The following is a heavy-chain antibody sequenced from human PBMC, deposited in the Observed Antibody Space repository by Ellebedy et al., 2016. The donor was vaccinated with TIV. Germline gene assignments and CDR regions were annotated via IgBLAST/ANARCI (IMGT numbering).Heavy chain of an antibody. CDR1: GFTFSSYA. V-gene: IGHV3-23*01. D-gene: IGHD7-27*01. Sequence: GESLKISCAASGFTFSSYAMTWVRQAPGQGLEWVSGISGSGGRTYYADSVKGRFTISRDNFKNTLYLQMNSLRAEDTAVYYCAKGLTGDRGGWGWYFDLWGRGTLVTVSS. CDR2: ISGSGGRT. J-gene: IGHJ2*01. CDR3: AKGLTGDRGGWGWYFDL.